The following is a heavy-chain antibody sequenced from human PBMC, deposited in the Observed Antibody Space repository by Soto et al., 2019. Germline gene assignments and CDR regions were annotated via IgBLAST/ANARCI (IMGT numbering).Heavy chain of an antibody. CDR2: IYYSGST. J-gene: IGHJ4*02. CDR3: ARRGDWGSDEFDF. D-gene: IGHD7-27*01. CDR1: GGSISSSSYY. Sequence: PSETLSLTCTVSGGSISSSSYYWTWIRQPPGKGLEWIGYIYYSGSTSYNPSLKSRVIISVDTSKNQFSLKLSSVTAADTAVYYCARRGDWGSDEFDFWGQGTLVTVSS. V-gene: IGHV4-61*05.